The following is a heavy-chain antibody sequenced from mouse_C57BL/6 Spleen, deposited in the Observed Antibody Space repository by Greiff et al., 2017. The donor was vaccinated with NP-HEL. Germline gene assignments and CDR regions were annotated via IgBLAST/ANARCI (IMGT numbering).Heavy chain of an antibody. CDR3: ARGDYYGSDY. V-gene: IGHV1-52*01. Sequence: QVQLQQSGAELVRPGSSVKLSCKASGYTFTSYWMPWVKQRPIQGLEWIGNIYPSDSETHYNQKFKDKATLTVDKSSSTAYMQLSSLTSEDSAVYYCARGDYYGSDYWGQGTTLTVSS. CDR2: IYPSDSET. J-gene: IGHJ2*01. D-gene: IGHD1-1*01. CDR1: GYTFTSYW.